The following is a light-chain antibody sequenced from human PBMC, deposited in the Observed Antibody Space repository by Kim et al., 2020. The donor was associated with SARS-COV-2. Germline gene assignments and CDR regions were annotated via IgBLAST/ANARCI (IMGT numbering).Light chain of an antibody. V-gene: IGLV3-21*01. J-gene: IGLJ1*01. CDR1: NIGSKR. CDR2: RDT. CDR3: QVWDTSVDHV. Sequence: VAPGQTARITCGGNNIGSKRVRWYQQMPGQAPVVVMYRDTDRPSGISERFSGSNSGNTATLTISGVEAGDEADYYCQVWDTSVDHVFGSGTKVTVL.